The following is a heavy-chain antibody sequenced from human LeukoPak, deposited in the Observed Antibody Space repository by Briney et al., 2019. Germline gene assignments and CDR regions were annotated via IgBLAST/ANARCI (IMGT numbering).Heavy chain of an antibody. Sequence: SETLSLTCAVSGGSISSGGYSWSWIRQPPGKGLEWIGYIYYSGSTYYNPSLKSRVTISVDTSKNQFSLKLSSVTAADTAVYYCARLTYYYDSSGFEGPSSDYWGQGTLVTVSS. CDR1: GGSISSGGYS. D-gene: IGHD3-22*01. CDR3: ARLTYYYDSSGFEGPSSDY. J-gene: IGHJ4*02. V-gene: IGHV4-30-4*07. CDR2: IYYSGST.